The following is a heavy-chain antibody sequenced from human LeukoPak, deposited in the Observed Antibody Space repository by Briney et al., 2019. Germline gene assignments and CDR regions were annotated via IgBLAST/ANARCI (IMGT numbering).Heavy chain of an antibody. CDR3: ARDRDSSFDY. J-gene: IGHJ4*02. CDR2: IAGSTI. CDR1: GFTFSSYS. D-gene: IGHD6-6*01. V-gene: IGHV3-48*02. Sequence: GGSLRLSCAASGFTFSSYSMNWVRQAPEKGLQWVSYIAGSTIYYADSVKGRFTISRDNARNSLYLQMNSLRDDDTAVYYCARDRDSSFDYWGQGTLVTVSS.